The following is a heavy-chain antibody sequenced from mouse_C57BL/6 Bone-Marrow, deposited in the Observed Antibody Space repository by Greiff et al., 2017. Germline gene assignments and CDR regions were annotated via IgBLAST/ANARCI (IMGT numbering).Heavy chain of an antibody. D-gene: IGHD1-1*01. J-gene: IGHJ4*01. CDR2: ISSGGDYI. V-gene: IGHV5S21*01. Sequence: EVQLVESGEGLVKPGGSLKLSCAASGFTFSSYAMSWVRQTPEKRLEWVAYISSGGDYIYYADTVKGRFTISRDNAKNTLYLQMSSLRSEDTALYYCARKGLLGAMDYWGQGTSVTVSS. CDR1: GFTFSSYA. CDR3: ARKGLLGAMDY.